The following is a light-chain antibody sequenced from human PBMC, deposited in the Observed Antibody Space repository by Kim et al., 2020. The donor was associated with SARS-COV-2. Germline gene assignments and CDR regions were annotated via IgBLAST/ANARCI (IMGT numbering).Light chain of an antibody. J-gene: IGKJ1*01. V-gene: IGKV1-27*01. CDR2: AAS. Sequence: DSQMTQSPSSLSASVGDRVTITCRASQGISNFLAWYQQKPGKAPTLLIYAASTLQSGVPSRFSGSGSGTDFTLTIRSLQPEDVATYYCQKSDSAPWTFGQGTKVDIK. CDR3: QKSDSAPWT. CDR1: QGISNF.